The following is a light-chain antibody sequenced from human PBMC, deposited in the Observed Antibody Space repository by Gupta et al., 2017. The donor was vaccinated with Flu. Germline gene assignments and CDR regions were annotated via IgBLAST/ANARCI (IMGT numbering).Light chain of an antibody. J-gene: IGKJ3*01. Sequence: DIQMTLSPSPLSASVGDRVTISCRASQSITSWVAWFQQAPGRAPKLLIYRTSSLQTGVPSRVSGRGSGTEVTLTISSLQPDDYATYYCQQYSSFTFGPGTTVDMK. CDR1: QSITSW. V-gene: IGKV1-5*03. CDR3: QQYSSFT. CDR2: RTS.